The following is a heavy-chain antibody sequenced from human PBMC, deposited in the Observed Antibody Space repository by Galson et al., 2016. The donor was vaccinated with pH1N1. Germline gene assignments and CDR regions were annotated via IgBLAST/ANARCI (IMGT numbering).Heavy chain of an antibody. Sequence: SLRLSCAASEFLVSDRFMSWVRQAPGKRLEWVSIMYPGGGTYYADFAEGRFTISRDTSKNMLFLHMNTLRPDDTALCYCAFDTVPNGADHWGQGTLVTVSS. CDR1: EFLVSDRF. V-gene: IGHV3-53*01. D-gene: IGHD4-17*01. CDR2: MYPGGGT. J-gene: IGHJ5*02. CDR3: AFDTVPNGADH.